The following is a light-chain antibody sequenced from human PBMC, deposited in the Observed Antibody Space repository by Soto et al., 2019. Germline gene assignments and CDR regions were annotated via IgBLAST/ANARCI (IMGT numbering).Light chain of an antibody. V-gene: IGKV3-20*01. CDR3: QQYGSSPLVT. J-gene: IGKJ3*01. CDR1: QSVRSSY. CDR2: GAS. Sequence: ETVLTQSPGTLSLSPGERATLSCRASQSVRSSYLAWYQQKPGQAPRLLIYGASSRATGIPDRFSGSGSGTDFTLTISRLEPEDFAVYYCQQYGSSPLVTFGPGTKVDIK.